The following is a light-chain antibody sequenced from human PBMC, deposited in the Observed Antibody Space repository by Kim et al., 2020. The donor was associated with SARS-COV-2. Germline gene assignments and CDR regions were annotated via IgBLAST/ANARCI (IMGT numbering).Light chain of an antibody. CDR3: QQYNNWPPVA. V-gene: IGKV3-15*01. CDR1: QRISGN. CDR2: GAT. J-gene: IGKJ2*01. Sequence: VSPGETATLSCKASQRISGNLAWYQQRPGQTPRLLIYGATSRATGVPVRFSGSQSGAEFNLTISSLQSEDFAVYYCQQYNNWPPVAFGQGTKLEI.